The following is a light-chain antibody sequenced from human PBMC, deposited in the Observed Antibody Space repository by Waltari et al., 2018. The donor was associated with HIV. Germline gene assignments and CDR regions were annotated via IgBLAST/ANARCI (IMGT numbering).Light chain of an antibody. J-gene: IGKJ2*01. V-gene: IGKV1-33*01. CDR1: QDITIN. CDR3: QQHDKIPYT. Sequence: DIQMTQSPSSLPASVGDRVTITCQASQDITINLNWYQQKPGRSPNLLIFDASNLKSVVSSRFRGSGSWTYFSFTIDGLQPEDIATYYCQQHDKIPYTFGQGTKLEIK. CDR2: DAS.